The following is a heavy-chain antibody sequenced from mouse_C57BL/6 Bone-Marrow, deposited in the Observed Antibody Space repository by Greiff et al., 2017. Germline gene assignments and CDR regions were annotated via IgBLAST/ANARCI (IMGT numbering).Heavy chain of an antibody. D-gene: IGHD2-2*01. CDR2: IDPEDGDT. CDR1: GFNINDYY. J-gene: IGHJ3*01. Sequence: EVQLQESGAELVKPGASVKLSCTASGFNINDYYMHWVKQRTEQGLEWIGRIDPEDGDTKYAPKFQGKATMTVDTSSNTACLQLSILTSEDTAVYYCARSYGYRGFAYWGQGTLVTVSA. CDR3: ARSYGYRGFAY. V-gene: IGHV14-2*01.